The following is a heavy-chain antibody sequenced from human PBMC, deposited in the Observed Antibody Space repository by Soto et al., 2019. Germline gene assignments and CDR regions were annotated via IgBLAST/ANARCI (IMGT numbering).Heavy chain of an antibody. CDR3: ARDVIPALNYYYYGLDV. J-gene: IGHJ6*02. Sequence: QVQLVQSGAEVKKSGASVKVSCKASGYTFTTYGITWVRQAPGQGLEWMGWISAYNGNTNYAQKLQGRVTMTTDTSTSTPYMELRSLRSDDTAVYDCARDVIPALNYYYYGLDVWGQGTTVTVSS. D-gene: IGHD2-2*01. V-gene: IGHV1-18*01. CDR1: GYTFTTYG. CDR2: ISAYNGNT.